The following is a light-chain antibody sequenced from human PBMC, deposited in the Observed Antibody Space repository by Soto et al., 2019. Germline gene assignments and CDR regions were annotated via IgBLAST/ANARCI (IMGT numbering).Light chain of an antibody. Sequence: QSALTQPASVSGSPGQSITISCTGTSSDVGGYNYVTWNQQHPGNAPKLMIYEVSNRPSGVSNRFSGSKSGNTASLTISGLQAEDEADYYCSSYTSSSTLGVFGGGTKLTVL. V-gene: IGLV2-14*01. CDR1: SSDVGGYNY. CDR2: EVS. CDR3: SSYTSSSTLGV. J-gene: IGLJ2*01.